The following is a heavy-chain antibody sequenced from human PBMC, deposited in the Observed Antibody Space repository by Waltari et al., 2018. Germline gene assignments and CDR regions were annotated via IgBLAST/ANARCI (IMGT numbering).Heavy chain of an antibody. V-gene: IGHV7-4-1*02. Sequence: QVQLVQSGSEWKKPGASVKVSCKAYGYSFTNYAINWVRQAPGQGLELMGWITTNTGNPTYTQGVTRRFVFSLDTSVSTAYLQINDLKAEDTAIYYCAREVVPAAKIVVNWFDPWGQGTQVTVSS. CDR2: ITTNTGNP. CDR1: GYSFTNYA. J-gene: IGHJ5*02. D-gene: IGHD2-2*01. CDR3: AREVVPAAKIVVNWFDP.